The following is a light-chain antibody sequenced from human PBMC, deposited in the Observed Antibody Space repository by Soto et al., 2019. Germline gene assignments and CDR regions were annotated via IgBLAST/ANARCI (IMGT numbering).Light chain of an antibody. CDR1: QRVRSNY. Sequence: DIVLTQSPGALSLSPGEKATLSCRASQRVRSNYVAWHQQKPGQAPRLLIYGAASRANGIPDRFSGSGSGTDFTLTISRLEPEDFAVYYCQQYGSSPKTFGQGTKVEIK. V-gene: IGKV3-20*01. CDR2: GAA. J-gene: IGKJ1*01. CDR3: QQYGSSPKT.